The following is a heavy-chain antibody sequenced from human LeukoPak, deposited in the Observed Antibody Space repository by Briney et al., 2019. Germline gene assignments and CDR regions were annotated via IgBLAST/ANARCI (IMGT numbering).Heavy chain of an antibody. V-gene: IGHV2-5*01. D-gene: IGHD6-25*01. J-gene: IGHJ5*02. CDR1: GFSLSTSGVG. CDR3: ARRRSPSSGDWFDP. Sequence: SGPTLVNPTQTLTLTCTFSGFSLSTSGVGVGWFRQPPGGALEWLALVYWNDDKYYSPPLRSRLTIAKDTSKNQVVLTMTNMDPVDTATFYCARRRSPSSGDWFDPWGQGTLVTVSS. CDR2: VYWNDDK.